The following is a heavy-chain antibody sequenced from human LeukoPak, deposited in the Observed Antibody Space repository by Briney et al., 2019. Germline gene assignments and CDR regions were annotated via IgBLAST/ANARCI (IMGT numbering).Heavy chain of an antibody. J-gene: IGHJ4*02. CDR2: IYYSKNT. CDR3: VSPRGFSYGYFDY. V-gene: IGHV4-39*01. Sequence: SETLSLTCTVSGGSISSSSAYWGWIRRHPGKGLEWLGSIYYSKNTYYNPSLKSRVTISADTSKNQFSLTLGSVSATDTAVCYCVSPRGFSYGYFDYWGQGTLVTVSS. CDR1: GGSISSSSAY. D-gene: IGHD5-18*01.